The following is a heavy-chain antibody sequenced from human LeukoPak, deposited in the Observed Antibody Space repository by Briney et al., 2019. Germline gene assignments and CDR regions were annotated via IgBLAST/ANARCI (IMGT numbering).Heavy chain of an antibody. CDR2: INPSGSST. V-gene: IGHV1-46*01. D-gene: IGHD5-24*01. CDR3: SRGVADRHGYNYNYFDY. J-gene: IGHJ4*02. CDR1: GYTFTNYY. Sequence: ASVTVSCKASGYTFTNYYMYWVRQAPGQGLEWMGLINPSGSSTNNAQKFQGRVTMTRDTSMSTVYMELSRLRSEDTAVYYCSRGVADRHGYNYNYFDYWGEGTLVSVSS.